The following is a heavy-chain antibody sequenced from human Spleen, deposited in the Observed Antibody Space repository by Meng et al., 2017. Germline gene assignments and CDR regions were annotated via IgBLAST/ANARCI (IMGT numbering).Heavy chain of an antibody. Sequence: SLKISCAASGFTFDDYAMHWVRQAPGKGLEWVSGISWNSGSIGYADSVKGRFTISRDNAKNSLYLQMNSLRAEDMALYYCAKDRMVRGVIITNAFDIWGQGTMVTGSS. CDR1: GFTFDDYA. J-gene: IGHJ3*02. CDR3: AKDRMVRGVIITNAFDI. V-gene: IGHV3-9*03. CDR2: ISWNSGSI. D-gene: IGHD3-10*01.